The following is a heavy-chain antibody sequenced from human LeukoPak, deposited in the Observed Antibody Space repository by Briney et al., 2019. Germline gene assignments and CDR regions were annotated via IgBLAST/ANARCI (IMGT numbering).Heavy chain of an antibody. CDR1: GGSISSYY. Sequence: SEALSLTCTVSGGSISSYYWSWIRQPAGEGLEWIGRIYTSGSTNYNPSLKSRVTMSVDTSKNQFSLKLSSVTAADTAVYYCARARRGYSYGQTPFDYWGQGTLVTVSS. CDR3: ARARRGYSYGQTPFDY. D-gene: IGHD5-18*01. V-gene: IGHV4-4*07. CDR2: IYTSGST. J-gene: IGHJ4*02.